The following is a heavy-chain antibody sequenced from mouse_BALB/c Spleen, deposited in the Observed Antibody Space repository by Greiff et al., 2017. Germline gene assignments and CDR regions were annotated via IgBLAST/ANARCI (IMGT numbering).Heavy chain of an antibody. J-gene: IGHJ3*01. CDR3: ARRVDYDGFAY. V-gene: IGHV3-2*02. D-gene: IGHD2-4*01. CDR2: ISYSGST. Sequence: ESGPGLVKPSQSLSLTCTVTGYSITSDYAWNWIRQFPGNKLEWMGYISYSGSTSYNPSLKSRISITRDTSKNQFFLQLNSVTTEDTATYYCARRVDYDGFAYWGQGTLVTVSA. CDR1: GYSITSDYA.